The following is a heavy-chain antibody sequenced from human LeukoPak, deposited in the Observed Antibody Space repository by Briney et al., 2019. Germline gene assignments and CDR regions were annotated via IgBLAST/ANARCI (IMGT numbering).Heavy chain of an antibody. D-gene: IGHD3-10*01. Sequence: PSETLSLTCAVYGGSFSGYYWSWIRQPPGKGLEWIGEINHSGSTNYNPSLKSRVTISVDTSKNQFSLKLSSVTAADTAVYYCARNSGGEDYWGQGTLVTVSS. CDR2: INHSGST. V-gene: IGHV4-34*01. CDR1: GGSFSGYY. J-gene: IGHJ4*02. CDR3: ARNSGGEDY.